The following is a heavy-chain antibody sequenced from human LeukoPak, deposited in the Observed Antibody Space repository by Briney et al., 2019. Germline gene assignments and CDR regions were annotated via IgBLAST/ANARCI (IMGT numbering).Heavy chain of an antibody. CDR1: GFTFSSYT. J-gene: IGHJ4*02. CDR3: AKDRNVLLWFGELFIFDY. Sequence: GGSLRLSCAASGFTFSSYTMHWVRQAPGKGLEWVAFIRYDGSNKYYADSVKGRFTISRDNSKNTLYLQMNSLRAEDTAVYYCAKDRNVLLWFGELFIFDYWGQGTLVTVSS. CDR2: IRYDGSNK. V-gene: IGHV3-30*02. D-gene: IGHD3-10*01.